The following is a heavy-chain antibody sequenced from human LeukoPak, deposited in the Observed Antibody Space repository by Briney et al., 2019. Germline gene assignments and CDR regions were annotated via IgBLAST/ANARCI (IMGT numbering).Heavy chain of an antibody. CDR3: ARDILDYYGSGRVRGRYFDY. J-gene: IGHJ4*02. V-gene: IGHV4-31*03. CDR2: IYYSGST. D-gene: IGHD3-10*01. Sequence: SETLSLTCTVSGGSISSGGYYWSWIRQHPGKGLEWFGYIYYSGSTYYNPSLKSRVTISVDTSKNQFSLKLSSVTAADTAVYYCARDILDYYGSGRVRGRYFDYWGQGTLVTVSS. CDR1: GGSISSGGYY.